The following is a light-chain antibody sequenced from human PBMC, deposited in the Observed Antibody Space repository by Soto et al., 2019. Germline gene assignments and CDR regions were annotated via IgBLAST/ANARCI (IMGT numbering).Light chain of an antibody. Sequence: EIVWTQSPGTLSLSPGERATLSCRASHTISSSYLAWYQQKPGQAPRLLMYGISRRATGIPDRFSGSGSGTDFTLTITRLEPEDFAVYYCQQYVTSSPRTVREGTNVQIK. CDR3: QQYVTSSPRT. CDR1: HTISSSY. J-gene: IGKJ1*01. V-gene: IGKV3-20*01. CDR2: GIS.